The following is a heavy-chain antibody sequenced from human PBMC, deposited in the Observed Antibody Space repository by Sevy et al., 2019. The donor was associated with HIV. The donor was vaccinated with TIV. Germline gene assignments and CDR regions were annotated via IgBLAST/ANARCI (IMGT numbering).Heavy chain of an antibody. CDR3: ASEGGWRPNDAFDT. J-gene: IGHJ3*02. CDR1: GFSFNWYW. CDR2: INQGGSEK. D-gene: IGHD2-15*01. V-gene: IGHV3-7*01. Sequence: GGSLRLSCEASGFSFNWYWMSWVRQTPEKGLEWVANINQGGSEKNYVDSVKGRFTISRDNAKNSLYLQMNSVRADDTAVYYGASEGGWRPNDAFDTWGQGTMVTVSS.